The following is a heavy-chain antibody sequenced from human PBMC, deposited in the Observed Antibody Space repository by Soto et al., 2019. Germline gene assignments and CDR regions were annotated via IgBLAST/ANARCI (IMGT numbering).Heavy chain of an antibody. CDR3: ARGDSSGYLIAPYFDY. CDR1: GGSISSSSYY. Sequence: PSETLSLTCTVSGGSISSSSYYWGWIRQPPGKGLEWIGSIYYSGSTYYNPSLKSRVTISVDTSKNQFSLKLSSVTAADTAVYYCARGDSSGYLIAPYFDYWGQGTLVTVSS. D-gene: IGHD3-22*01. CDR2: IYYSGST. J-gene: IGHJ4*02. V-gene: IGHV4-39*01.